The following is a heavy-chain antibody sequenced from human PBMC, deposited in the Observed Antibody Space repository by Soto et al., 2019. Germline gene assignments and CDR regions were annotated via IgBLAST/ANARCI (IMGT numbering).Heavy chain of an antibody. CDR3: ARDLRTRSGMDV. J-gene: IGHJ6*02. CDR1: GFTVSSNY. CDR2: IYSGGST. Sequence: EVQLVESGGGLIQPGGSLRLSCAASGFTVSSNYMSWVRQAPGKGLEWVSVIYSGGSTYYADSVKGRFTISRDNSKNTLYLQMNSLRAEDSAVYYCARDLRTRSGMDVWGQGTKVTVSS. V-gene: IGHV3-53*01.